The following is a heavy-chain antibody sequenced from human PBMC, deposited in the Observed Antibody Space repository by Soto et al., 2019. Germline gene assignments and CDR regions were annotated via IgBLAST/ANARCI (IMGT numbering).Heavy chain of an antibody. CDR3: AKSRFGGCWEWFPVDY. CDR1: GFTFRSYE. D-gene: IGHD3-3*01. J-gene: IGHJ4*02. Sequence: GGSLRLSCAASGFTFRSYEMSWVRQAPGKGLEWVSAISGSGGSTYYADSVKGRFTISRDNSKNTLYLQMNSLRAEDTAVYYCAKSRFGGCWEWFPVDYWGQGTLVTVSS. V-gene: IGHV3-23*01. CDR2: ISGSGGST.